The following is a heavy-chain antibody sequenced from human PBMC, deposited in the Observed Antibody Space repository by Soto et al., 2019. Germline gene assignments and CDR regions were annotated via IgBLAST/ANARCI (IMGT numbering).Heavy chain of an antibody. D-gene: IGHD1-7*01. CDR3: ARYGIGGTAFRGFCDY. CDR1: GSIFSGYG. CDR2: IWYDGSNK. J-gene: IGHJ4*02. Sequence: QEHLVESGGGVVQPGRSLRLSCAASGSIFSGYGLHWVRQAPGKGLEWVAVIWYDGSNKYYADSVKGRFTISRDNSKNMRYLQMDSLRAEDTAVYYCARYGIGGTAFRGFCDYWGQGALFTVSS. V-gene: IGHV3-33*01.